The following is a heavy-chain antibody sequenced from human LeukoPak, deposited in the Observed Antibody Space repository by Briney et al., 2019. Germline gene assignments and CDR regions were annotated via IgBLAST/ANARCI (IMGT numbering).Heavy chain of an antibody. D-gene: IGHD6-13*01. CDR3: AREGPPGDSSNWFLEGYFDI. CDR2: IIPIFGTA. CDR1: GGTFSSYA. J-gene: IGHJ4*02. Sequence: SVKVSCKASGGTFSSYAITWVRQAPGQGLEWMGRIIPIFGTANYAQKFQGRVTITTDESTSTAYMELSTLRSDDTAVYYCAREGPPGDSSNWFLEGYFDIWGQGTLVTVSS. V-gene: IGHV1-69*05.